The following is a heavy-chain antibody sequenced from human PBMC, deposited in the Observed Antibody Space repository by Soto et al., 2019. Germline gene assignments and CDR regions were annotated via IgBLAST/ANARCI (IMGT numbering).Heavy chain of an antibody. J-gene: IGHJ4*02. CDR1: RYSFPTYA. D-gene: IGHD3-22*01. Sequence: ASVKVSCKASRYSFPTYAIHWVRQAPGQRLQWMGWINTVNGNTHYSQKFQGRVTITRDTSASTAYMELSSLRSEDTAVYYCARDLLHTYYYDSSGYYYFDYWGQGTLVTVSS. V-gene: IGHV1-3*04. CDR3: ARDLLHTYYYDSSGYYYFDY. CDR2: INTVNGNT.